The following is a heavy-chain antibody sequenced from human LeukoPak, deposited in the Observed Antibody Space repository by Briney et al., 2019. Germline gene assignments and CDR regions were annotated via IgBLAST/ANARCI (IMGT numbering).Heavy chain of an antibody. CDR1: GFTLNIYA. Sequence: PGGSLRLSCAASGFTLNIYAMSWVRQAPGKGLEWVSTITGSGGSTYSADSVKGRLTISRDNSKNTLYLQMNSLRADETALYYCARNQDSSWYYYYMDVWGKGTTVTVSS. V-gene: IGHV3-23*01. J-gene: IGHJ6*03. CDR3: ARNQDSSWYYYYMDV. CDR2: ITGSGGST. D-gene: IGHD6-13*01.